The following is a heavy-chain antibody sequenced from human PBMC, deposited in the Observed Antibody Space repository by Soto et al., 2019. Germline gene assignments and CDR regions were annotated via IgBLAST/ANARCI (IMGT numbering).Heavy chain of an antibody. J-gene: IGHJ4*02. CDR3: ARGRGMYNSGRFELDQ. CDR2: IIPRFGTR. D-gene: IGHD3-22*01. V-gene: IGHV1-69*01. CDR1: GGTFSSYT. Sequence: QVQLVQSGAEVKTPGSSVRVSCKASGGTFSSYTFNWVRQAPGQGLEWMAGIIPRFGTRNYAPTLQVRVMIIADEYTSTAYMELSSLISEETAVYYCARGRGMYNSGRFELDQWGQGTLVTVSS.